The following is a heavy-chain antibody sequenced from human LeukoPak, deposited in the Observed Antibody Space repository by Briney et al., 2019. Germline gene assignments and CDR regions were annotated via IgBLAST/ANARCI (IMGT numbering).Heavy chain of an antibody. CDR3: ARGPPVVAATSYYFDY. CDR1: GFTSSDYY. J-gene: IGHJ4*02. V-gene: IGHV3-11*01. Sequence: PGGSLRLSCAASGFTSSDYYMSWIRQAPGKGLEWVSYISSSGSTIYYADSVKGRFTISRDNAKNSLYLQMNSLRAEDTAVYYCARGPPVVAATSYYFDYWGQGTLVTVSS. D-gene: IGHD2-15*01. CDR2: ISSSGSTI.